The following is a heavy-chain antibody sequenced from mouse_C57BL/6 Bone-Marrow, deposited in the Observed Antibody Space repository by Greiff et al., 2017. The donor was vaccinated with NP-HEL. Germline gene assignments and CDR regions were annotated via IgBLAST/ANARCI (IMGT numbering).Heavy chain of an antibody. J-gene: IGHJ1*03. CDR3: ARGRGVDWYFDV. CDR2: IYPGSGNT. Sequence: QVQLKESGPELVKPGASVKISCKASGYSFTSYYIHWVKQRPGQGLEWIGWIYPGSGNTKYNEKFKGKATLTADTSSSTAYMQLSSLTSEDSAVYYCARGRGVDWYFDVWGTGTTVTVSS. V-gene: IGHV1-66*01. CDR1: GYSFTSYY.